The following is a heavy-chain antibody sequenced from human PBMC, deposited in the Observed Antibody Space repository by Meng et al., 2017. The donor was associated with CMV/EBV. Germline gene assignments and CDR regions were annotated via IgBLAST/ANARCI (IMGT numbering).Heavy chain of an antibody. D-gene: IGHD5-12*01. J-gene: IGHJ4*02. CDR3: ARPGGYSGYDFDY. Sequence: ASVKVSCKASGYTFTGYYMHWVRQAPGQGLEWMGWINPNSGGTNYAQKFQGRVTMTRDTSISTAYMELSRLRSDDTAVYYCARPGGYSGYDFDYWGQGTLVTVSS. CDR2: INPNSGGT. CDR1: GYTFTGYY. V-gene: IGHV1-2*02.